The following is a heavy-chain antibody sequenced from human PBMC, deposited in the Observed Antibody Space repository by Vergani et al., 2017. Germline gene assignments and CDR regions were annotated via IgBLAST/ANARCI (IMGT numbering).Heavy chain of an antibody. V-gene: IGHV3-48*01. J-gene: IGHJ4*02. CDR2: ITTSGGAV. D-gene: IGHD2-15*01. Sequence: EVQLVESGGGLVQPGGSLRVSCAASGFTFSNYNMIWVRQAPGKGLEWVSYITTSGGAVYYADSVKGRFTISRDNGKNSLYLQMKSLRPEDTAVYYCAKEGGGYCSGGTCYPEYWGQGTLVIVSS. CDR3: AKEGGGYCSGGTCYPEY. CDR1: GFTFSNYN.